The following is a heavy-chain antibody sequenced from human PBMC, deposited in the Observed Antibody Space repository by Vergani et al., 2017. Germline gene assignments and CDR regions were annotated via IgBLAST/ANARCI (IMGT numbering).Heavy chain of an antibody. J-gene: IGHJ6*04. CDR3: FYDFWAGYDSGDV. D-gene: IGHD3/OR15-3a*01. CDR2: IRDKAYNYAT. V-gene: IGHV3-73*01. Sequence: EVQLVESGGGLVQPGESLKLSCATSGLTFSDSAIHWVRQTSGKGLEWIGRIRDKAYNYATVYAVSVKGRFTISRDDSKKTEYLQMNGLTTEDTAVYYCFYDFWAGYDSGDVWGKGTTVTVSS. CDR1: GLTFSDSA.